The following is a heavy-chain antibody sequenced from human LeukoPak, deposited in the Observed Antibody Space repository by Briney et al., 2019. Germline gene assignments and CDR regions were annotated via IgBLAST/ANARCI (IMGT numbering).Heavy chain of an antibody. Sequence: SETLSLTCAVYGGSFSGYYWSWIRQPPGKGLEWIGEINHSGSTNYNPSFKSRVTISVDTSKNQFSLKLSSVTAADTAVYYCARGSSYSSSWWVYYYYGMDVWGQGTTVTVSS. CDR3: ARGSSYSSSWWVYYYYGMDV. CDR2: INHSGST. D-gene: IGHD6-13*01. CDR1: GGSFSGYY. J-gene: IGHJ6*02. V-gene: IGHV4-34*01.